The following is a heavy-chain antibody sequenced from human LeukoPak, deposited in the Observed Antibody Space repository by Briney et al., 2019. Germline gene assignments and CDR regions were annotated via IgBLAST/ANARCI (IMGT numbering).Heavy chain of an antibody. CDR1: GGSFSGYY. J-gene: IGHJ6*02. V-gene: IGHV4-34*01. D-gene: IGHD3-22*01. CDR2: INHSGST. Sequence: SETLSLTCAVYGGSFSGYYWSWIRQPPGKGLEGVGEINHSGSTNYNPSLKSGVTISVDTSKNQFSLKLSSVTAADTAVYYCARSSYYDSSGYLPLKEYYYGMDVWGQGTTVTVSS. CDR3: ARSSYYDSSGYLPLKEYYYGMDV.